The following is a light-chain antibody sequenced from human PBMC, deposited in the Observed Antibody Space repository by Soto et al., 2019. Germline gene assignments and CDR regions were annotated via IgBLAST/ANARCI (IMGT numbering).Light chain of an antibody. V-gene: IGLV2-14*01. CDR3: SSYTNIKTRACV. CDR2: EVT. CDR1: SGDIGSYNR. J-gene: IGLJ1*01. Sequence: QSVLTQPASVSGSPGQSITISCTGTSGDIGSYNRVSWYQQHPGKAPKHIIYEVTDRPSGVSNRFSGSKSGNTASLTISGLHAEDEAEYYCSSYTNIKTRACVFGTGTKVTVL.